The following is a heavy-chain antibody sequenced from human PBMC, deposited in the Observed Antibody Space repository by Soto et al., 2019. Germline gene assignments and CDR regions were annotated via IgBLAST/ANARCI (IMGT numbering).Heavy chain of an antibody. V-gene: IGHV4-59*01. Sequence: SETLSLTCTVSGGSISSYYWSWIRQPPGKGLEWIGYIYYSGSTNYNPSLKSRVTISVDTSKNQFSLKLSSVTAADTAVYYCARDRHSKPVHDYWGQGTLVTVSS. D-gene: IGHD4-4*01. CDR3: ARDRHSKPVHDY. CDR2: IYYSGST. CDR1: GGSISSYY. J-gene: IGHJ4*02.